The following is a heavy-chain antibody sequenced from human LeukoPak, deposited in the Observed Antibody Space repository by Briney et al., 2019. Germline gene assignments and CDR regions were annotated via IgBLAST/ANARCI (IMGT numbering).Heavy chain of an antibody. CDR3: ARALAARPSYFDY. CDR1: GFTFSSYS. V-gene: IGHV3-21*01. CDR2: ISSSSSYI. J-gene: IGHJ4*02. D-gene: IGHD6-6*01. Sequence: PGGSLRLSCAASGFTFSSYSMNWVRQAPGKGLEWVSSISSSSSYIYYADSVKGRFTISRDNAKNSLYLQMNSLRAEDTAVYYCARALAARPSYFDYWGQGTLVTVSS.